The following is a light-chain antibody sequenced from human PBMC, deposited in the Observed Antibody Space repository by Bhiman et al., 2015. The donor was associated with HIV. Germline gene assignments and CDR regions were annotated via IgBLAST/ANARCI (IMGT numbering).Light chain of an antibody. CDR2: QNN. CDR1: KLGDKY. Sequence: SYELTQPPSVSVSPGQTASITCSGDKLGDKYVCWYQQKPGQSPVLVIYQNNKRPSGIPERFSGSSSGTTVTLTISRVQAEDEADYFCRSADSPGTYRWLFGGGTKLTVL. V-gene: IGLV3-1*01. J-gene: IGLJ3*02. CDR3: RSADSPGTYRWL.